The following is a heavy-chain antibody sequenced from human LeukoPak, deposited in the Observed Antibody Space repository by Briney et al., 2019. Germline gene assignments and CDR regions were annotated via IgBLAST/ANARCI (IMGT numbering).Heavy chain of an antibody. D-gene: IGHD6-6*01. J-gene: IGHJ6*02. CDR3: ARTMIAAPYYYYGMDV. CDR2: ISSTSTYI. V-gene: IGHV3-21*01. Sequence: GGSLRLSCAASGFTFRTYNMNWVRQAPGKGLEWVSCISSTSTYISYADSVKGRFTISRDNAKNSLYLQMISLRAEDTAVYYCARTMIAAPYYYYGMDVWGQGTTVTVSS. CDR1: GFTFRTYN.